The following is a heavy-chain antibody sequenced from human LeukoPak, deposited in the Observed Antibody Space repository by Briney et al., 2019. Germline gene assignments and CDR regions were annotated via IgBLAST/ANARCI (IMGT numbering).Heavy chain of an antibody. Sequence: SETLSLTCTVSGGSITNYYWSWIRQPPGKGLEWIGYIHYSGSTKYKSSLKSRVTISVDTSKNQFSLKLNSVTAADTAVHYCARGKEVITMLRGLKPGYYFDYWGQGTLVNVSS. D-gene: IGHD3-10*01. CDR3: ARGKEVITMLRGLKPGYYFDY. CDR1: GGSITNYY. J-gene: IGHJ4*02. V-gene: IGHV4-59*01. CDR2: IHYSGST.